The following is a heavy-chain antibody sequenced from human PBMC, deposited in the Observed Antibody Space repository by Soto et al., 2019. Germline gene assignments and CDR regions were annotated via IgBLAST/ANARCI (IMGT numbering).Heavy chain of an antibody. CDR3: ARSNDSSGLRASGSDI. V-gene: IGHV4-30-4*01. CDR1: GGSISSGDYY. CDR2: IYYSGST. J-gene: IGHJ3*02. Sequence: SETLSLTCTVSGGSISSGDYYWSWIRQPPGKGLEWIGYIYYSGSTYYNPSLKSRVTISVDTSKKQFSLKLSSVTAADTAVYYCARSNDSSGLRASGSDIWGQGTMVTVSS. D-gene: IGHD3-22*01.